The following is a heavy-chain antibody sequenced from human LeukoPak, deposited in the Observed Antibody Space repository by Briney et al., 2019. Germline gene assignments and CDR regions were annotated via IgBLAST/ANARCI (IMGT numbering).Heavy chain of an antibody. CDR2: ISYDGSNK. CDR1: GFTFSSYA. Sequence: PGRSLRLSCAASGFTFSSYAMHWVRQAPGKGLEWVAVISYDGSNKYYADSVKGRFTISRDNSKNTLYLQMNSLKTEDTAVYYCSCGSSSSGWYDPYSFDYWGQGTLVTVSS. V-gene: IGHV3-30*04. J-gene: IGHJ4*02. D-gene: IGHD6-19*01. CDR3: SCGSSSSGWYDPYSFDY.